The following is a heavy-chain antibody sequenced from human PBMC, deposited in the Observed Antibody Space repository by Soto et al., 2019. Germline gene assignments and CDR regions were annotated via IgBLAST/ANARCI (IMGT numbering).Heavy chain of an antibody. D-gene: IGHD3-22*01. CDR2: INPSGGST. CDR3: ATSRGDSSGYYLVDFDY. CDR1: GYTFTSYY. J-gene: IGHJ4*02. V-gene: IGHV1-46*01. Sequence: ASVKVSCKASGYTFTSYYMHWVRQAPGQGLEWMGIINPSGGSTSYAQKFQGRVTMTRDTSTSTVYMELSSLRSEDTAVYYCATSRGDSSGYYLVDFDYWGQGTPVTVSS.